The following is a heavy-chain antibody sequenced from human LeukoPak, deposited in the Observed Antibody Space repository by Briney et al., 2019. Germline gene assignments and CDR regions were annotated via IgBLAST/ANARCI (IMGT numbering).Heavy chain of an antibody. V-gene: IGHV3-53*01. CDR2: IYSGGNT. D-gene: IGHD1-26*01. CDR1: RFTVSNNY. J-gene: IGHJ4*02. Sequence: GGSLRLSCAASRFTVSNNYMSWVRQAPGKGLEWVSAIYSGGNTYYSDSVKGRFTISRDNSKNTLYLQMNSLRAEDTAVYYCARQVGASTTFDSWGQGTLVTVSS. CDR3: ARQVGASTTFDS.